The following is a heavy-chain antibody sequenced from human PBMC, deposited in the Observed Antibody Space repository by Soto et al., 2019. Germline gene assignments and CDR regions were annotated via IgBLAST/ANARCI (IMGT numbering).Heavy chain of an antibody. V-gene: IGHV3-48*02. CDR3: ARDRGYTYGFDF. CDR2: ISSSSTI. Sequence: GGSLRLSCAASGLTFTSYSMNWVCQAPGKGLEWVSFISSSSTIYYADSVKGRFTISRDNAKNSLYLQMNSLRDEDTAVYYCARDRGYTYGFDFWGQGALVTVSS. D-gene: IGHD5-18*01. J-gene: IGHJ4*02. CDR1: GLTFTSYS.